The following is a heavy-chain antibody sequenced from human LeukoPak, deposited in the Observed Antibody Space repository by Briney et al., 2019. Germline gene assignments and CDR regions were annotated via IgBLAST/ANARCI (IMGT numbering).Heavy chain of an antibody. J-gene: IGHJ6*03. Sequence: SETLSLTCTVSGRSISSYYWSWIRQPAGKGLEWIGRIYSSGSTNYNPSLKSRVTISVDKSKNQFSLKLSSVTAADTAVYYCARTGVDSSGYPYYYYYMAVWGKGTTVTVSS. V-gene: IGHV4-4*07. CDR3: ARTGVDSSGYPYYYYYMAV. CDR2: IYSSGST. CDR1: GRSISSYY. D-gene: IGHD3-22*01.